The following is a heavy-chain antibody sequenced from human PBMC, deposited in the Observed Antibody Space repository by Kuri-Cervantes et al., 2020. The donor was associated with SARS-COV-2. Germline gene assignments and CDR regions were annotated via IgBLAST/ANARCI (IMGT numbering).Heavy chain of an antibody. CDR2: IIPILGIA. CDR1: GGTFSSYA. V-gene: IGHV1-69*04. CDR3: ARATPSGPTTPGI. J-gene: IGHJ3*02. D-gene: IGHD3-10*01. Sequence: SVKVSWKASGGTFSSYAISWVRQAPGQGLEWMGRIIPILGIANYAQKFQGRVTITADKSTSTAYMELSSLRSEDTAVYYCARATPSGPTTPGIWGQGTMVTVSS.